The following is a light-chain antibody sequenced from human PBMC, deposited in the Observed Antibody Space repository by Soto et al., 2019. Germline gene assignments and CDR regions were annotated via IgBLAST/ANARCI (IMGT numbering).Light chain of an antibody. V-gene: IGKV1-33*01. J-gene: IGKJ5*01. CDR1: QDISNY. Sequence: DIQMTQTPASLSASVGDRGTSTCQASQDISNYLNWYQQKLGKAPKLLIYDASNLETGVPSRFSGSGSGTDFTFTISSLQPEDIATYYCQQYSHLITFGQGTRLEIK. CDR2: DAS. CDR3: QQYSHLIT.